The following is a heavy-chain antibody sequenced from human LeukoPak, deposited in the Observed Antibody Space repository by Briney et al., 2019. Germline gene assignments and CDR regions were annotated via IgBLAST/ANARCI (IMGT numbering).Heavy chain of an antibody. CDR2: IYYSGST. D-gene: IGHD6-13*01. CDR3: ARALNSIAAAAPDY. J-gene: IGHJ4*02. V-gene: IGHV4-59*01. CDR1: GGSISSYY. Sequence: SETLSLTCTVSGGSISSYYWSWIRQPPGKGLEWIGYIYYSGSTNYNPSLKSRLTMSVDTSKNQFSLNLNSVTAADTAMYYCARALNSIAAAAPDYWGQGTLVTVSS.